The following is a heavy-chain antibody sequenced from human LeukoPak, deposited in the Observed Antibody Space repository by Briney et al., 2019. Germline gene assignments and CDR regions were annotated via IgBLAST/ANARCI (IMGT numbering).Heavy chain of an antibody. V-gene: IGHV1-2*02. Sequence: ASVKLSCKASGYTFTGYYMHWVRQAPGQGLEWMGWINPNSGGTNYAQKFQGRVTMTRDTSISTAYMELSRLLSDDTAVYYCARDVGVGGARYHYFDYWGQGTQVTVSS. D-gene: IGHD3-10*01. J-gene: IGHJ4*02. CDR2: INPNSGGT. CDR1: GYTFTGYY. CDR3: ARDVGVGGARYHYFDY.